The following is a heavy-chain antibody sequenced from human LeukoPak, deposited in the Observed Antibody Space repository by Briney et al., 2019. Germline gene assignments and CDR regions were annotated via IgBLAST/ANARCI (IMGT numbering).Heavy chain of an antibody. Sequence: PGGSLRLSCAASGFTFSSYWMTWVRQAPGKGLEWVANIKQDGSEQYYVDSVKGRFTISRDNAKNSLYLQMDSLRAEDTAMYFCARDRGWGLRFLDYWGQGTLVTVSS. D-gene: IGHD4-17*01. J-gene: IGHJ4*02. V-gene: IGHV3-7*01. CDR1: GFTFSSYW. CDR2: IKQDGSEQ. CDR3: ARDRGWGLRFLDY.